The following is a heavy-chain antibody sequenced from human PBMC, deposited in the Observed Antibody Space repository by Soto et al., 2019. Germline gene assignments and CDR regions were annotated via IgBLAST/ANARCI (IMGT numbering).Heavy chain of an antibody. J-gene: IGHJ4*02. CDR1: GFSLSSSGMC. V-gene: IGHV2-70*01. CDR3: ARIPHFYDILTGYTPYYFDY. Sequence: SGPTLVNPTQTLTLTCTFSGFSLSSSGMCVSWIRQPPGKALEWLALIDWDDDKYYSTSLKTRLTISKDTSKNQVVLTMTNMDPVDTATYYCARIPHFYDILTGYTPYYFDYWGQGTLVTVSS. CDR2: IDWDDDK. D-gene: IGHD3-9*01.